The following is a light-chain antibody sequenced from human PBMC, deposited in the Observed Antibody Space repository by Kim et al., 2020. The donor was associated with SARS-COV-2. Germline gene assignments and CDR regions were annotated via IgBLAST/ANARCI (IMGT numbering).Light chain of an antibody. J-gene: IGKJ2*01. CDR2: KAS. CDR3: QQYLTVST. CDR1: QSVNTW. Sequence: DIQMTQSPSTLPASVGDRVNITCRASQSVNTWVAWYQQKVGKAPKLLIYKASTLDSGVTSRFSGSGSETEFTFTITSLQPDDFATYYCQQYLTVSTFGQGTKLEI. V-gene: IGKV1-5*03.